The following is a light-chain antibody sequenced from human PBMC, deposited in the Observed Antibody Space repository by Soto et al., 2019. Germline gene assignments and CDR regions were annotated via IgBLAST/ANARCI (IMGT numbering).Light chain of an antibody. CDR2: AAS. J-gene: IGKJ1*01. Sequence: DVKMTQSPSSLSASVGDRVTITCRASQGISSWLAWYQQKPGKVPKRLIYAASSLQSGVPSRFSGSGSGTDFTLTISSLQPEDFATYYCQQSYSTPPTFGQGTKVDIK. V-gene: IGKV1-12*01. CDR1: QGISSW. CDR3: QQSYSTPPT.